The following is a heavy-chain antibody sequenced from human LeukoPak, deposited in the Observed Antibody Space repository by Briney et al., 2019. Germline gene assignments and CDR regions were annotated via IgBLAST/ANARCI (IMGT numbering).Heavy chain of an antibody. CDR2: ISGSGTST. CDR3: EGTYYYDSSDDY. J-gene: IGHJ4*02. Sequence: GGSLRLSCAASGFTFSSYGMSWVRQAPGKGLEWVLAISGSGTSTYYADSVKGRFTISRDNSKNTLYLQMNSLRAEDTAVYYCEGTYYYDSSDDYWGQGTLVTVSS. V-gene: IGHV3-23*01. CDR1: GFTFSSYG. D-gene: IGHD3-22*01.